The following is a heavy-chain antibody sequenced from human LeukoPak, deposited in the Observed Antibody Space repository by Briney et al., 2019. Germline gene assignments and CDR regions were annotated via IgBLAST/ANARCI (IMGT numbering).Heavy chain of an antibody. V-gene: IGHV4-39*01. J-gene: IGHJ6*02. CDR2: IYYSGST. CDR3: ARGFDSSSWSGGIYYYYGMDV. Sequence: SETLSLTCTVSGGSISSSSYYWGWIRQPPGKGLEWIGSIYYSGSTYYNPSLKSRVTISVDTSKNQFSLKLSSVTAADTAVYYCARGFDSSSWSGGIYYYYGMDVWGQGTTVTVSS. CDR1: GGSISSSSYY. D-gene: IGHD6-13*01.